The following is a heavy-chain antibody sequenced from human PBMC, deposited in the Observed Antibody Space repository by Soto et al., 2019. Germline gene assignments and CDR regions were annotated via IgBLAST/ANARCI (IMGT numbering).Heavy chain of an antibody. CDR1: GFTFSSYW. J-gene: IGHJ6*02. V-gene: IGHV3-7*01. D-gene: IGHD3-22*01. CDR2: IKQDGSEK. Sequence: EMQLVESGGGLVQPGGSLRLSCAASGFTFSSYWMSWVRQAPGKGLEWVANIKQDGSEKYYVDSVKGRFTISRDNAKNSLYLQMNSLRAEDTAVYYCARELSDYYDSSGYWYYYYGMDVWGQGTTVTVSS. CDR3: ARELSDYYDSSGYWYYYYGMDV.